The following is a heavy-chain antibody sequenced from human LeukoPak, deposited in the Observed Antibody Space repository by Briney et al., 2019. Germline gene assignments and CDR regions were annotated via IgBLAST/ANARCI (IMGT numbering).Heavy chain of an antibody. D-gene: IGHD2-8*02. CDR3: ARHFSGFDH. CDR2: IYYSGST. CDR1: GGSISSYY. Sequence: SETLSLTCTVSGGSISSYYWSWIRQSPDKGLVWIGNIYYSGSTNYNPSFKSRVTISLDTSKKQYSLHLSSVTAADTAIYYCARHFSGFDHWGQGAQVTVSS. J-gene: IGHJ4*02. V-gene: IGHV4-59*08.